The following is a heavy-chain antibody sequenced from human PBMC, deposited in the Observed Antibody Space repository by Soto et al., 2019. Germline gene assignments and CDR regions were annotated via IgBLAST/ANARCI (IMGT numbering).Heavy chain of an antibody. CDR2: LNTYGNT. CDR1: GGSISSYR. Sequence: SETLSLTCTVSGGSISSYRWSWIRQPAGKGLEWIGRLNTYGNTHYNPSLKSRVTISVDTSKNQFSLKLSSVTAADTAVYYCARHCRVDTAMAIDYWGQGTLVTVSS. D-gene: IGHD5-18*01. J-gene: IGHJ4*02. V-gene: IGHV4-4*07. CDR3: ARHCRVDTAMAIDY.